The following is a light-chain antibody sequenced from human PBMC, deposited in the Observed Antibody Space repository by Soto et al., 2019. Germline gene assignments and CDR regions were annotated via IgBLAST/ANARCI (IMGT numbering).Light chain of an antibody. J-gene: IGKJ1*01. CDR3: QQHGSYPRT. Sequence: DIQMTQSPSTLSASVGDRVTITCRASQSIGTSLAWYQQRPGKAPKLLIYLASNLEVGVPSRFSGSGSGTEFTLDISSLQPDDFATYYCQQHGSYPRTLGQGTKVEI. CDR2: LAS. V-gene: IGKV1-5*03. CDR1: QSIGTS.